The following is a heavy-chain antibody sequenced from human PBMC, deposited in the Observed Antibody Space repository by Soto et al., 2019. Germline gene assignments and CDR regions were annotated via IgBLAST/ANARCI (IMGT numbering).Heavy chain of an antibody. CDR2: IIPIFGTA. J-gene: IGHJ4*02. V-gene: IGHV1-69*06. Sequence: SVKVSFKASGGTFSSYAISWVRQAPGQGLEWMGGIIPIFGTANYAQKFQGRVTITADKSTSTAYMELSSLRSEDTAVYYCARDQGTYYYDSSGYYAYWGQGTLVTVSS. CDR3: ARDQGTYYYDSSGYYAY. D-gene: IGHD3-22*01. CDR1: GGTFSSYA.